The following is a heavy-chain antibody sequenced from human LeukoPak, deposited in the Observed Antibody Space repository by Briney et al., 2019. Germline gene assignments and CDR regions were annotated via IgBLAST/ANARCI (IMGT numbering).Heavy chain of an antibody. CDR2: ISSSSSTI. CDR1: GFTFSSYS. D-gene: IGHD3-3*01. J-gene: IGHJ5*02. V-gene: IGHV3-48*01. CDR3: AKIDFWSGFDWFDP. Sequence: GGSLRLSCAASGFTFSSYSMTWVRQAPGKGLEWVSYISSSSSTIYYADSVKGRFTISRDNAKNSLYLQMNSLRAEDTAVYYCAKIDFWSGFDWFDPWGQGTPVTVSS.